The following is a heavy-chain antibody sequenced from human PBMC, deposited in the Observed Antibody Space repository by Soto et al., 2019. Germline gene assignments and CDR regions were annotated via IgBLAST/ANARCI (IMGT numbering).Heavy chain of an antibody. Sequence: EVQLVESGGGLVKPGGSPRLSCAASGFTFSSYSMNWVRQAPGKGLEWVSSISSSSSYIYYADSVKGRFTISRDNAKNSLYLQMNSLRAEDTAVYYCARDRSGYDFDYWGQGTLVTVSS. D-gene: IGHD5-12*01. CDR3: ARDRSGYDFDY. V-gene: IGHV3-21*01. J-gene: IGHJ4*02. CDR2: ISSSSSYI. CDR1: GFTFSSYS.